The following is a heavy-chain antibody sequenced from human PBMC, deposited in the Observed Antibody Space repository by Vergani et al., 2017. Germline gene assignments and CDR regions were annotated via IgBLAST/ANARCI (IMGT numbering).Heavy chain of an antibody. Sequence: EVQLLESGGGLVQPGGSLRLSCAASGSTFSSYAMSWVRQAPGKGLEWVSAFSGSGGSTYYADSVKGRFTISRDNSKTTLYLQMNSLRAEDTAVYYCAKASEEYSSSSDAFDIWGQGTMVTVSS. D-gene: IGHD6-6*01. CDR2: FSGSGGST. J-gene: IGHJ3*02. CDR3: AKASEEYSSSSDAFDI. V-gene: IGHV3-23*01. CDR1: GSTFSSYA.